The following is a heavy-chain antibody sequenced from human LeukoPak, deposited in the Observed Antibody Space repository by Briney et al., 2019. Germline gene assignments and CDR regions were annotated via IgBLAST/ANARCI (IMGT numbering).Heavy chain of an antibody. Sequence: GGSLRLSCAASGFTFSSHDMSWVRQAPGKGLEWVSTISGSGGSTYYADSVKGRFTISRDNSKNTLYLQMNSLRAEDTAVYYCAKIRYGDYADFDYRGQGTLVTVSS. CDR1: GFTFSSHD. CDR3: AKIRYGDYADFDY. J-gene: IGHJ4*02. V-gene: IGHV3-23*01. D-gene: IGHD4-17*01. CDR2: ISGSGGST.